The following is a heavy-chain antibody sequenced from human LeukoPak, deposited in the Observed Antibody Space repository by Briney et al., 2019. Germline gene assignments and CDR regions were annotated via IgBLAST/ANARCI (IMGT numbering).Heavy chain of an antibody. Sequence: ASVKVSRKASGYTFTSYGISWVRQAPGQGLEWMGWISAYNGNTNYAQKLQGRVTMTTDTSTSTAYMELRSLRSDDTAVYYRARDPHYDSEGYWGQGTLVTVSS. D-gene: IGHD3-22*01. CDR2: ISAYNGNT. CDR1: GYTFTSYG. V-gene: IGHV1-18*01. CDR3: ARDPHYDSEGY. J-gene: IGHJ4*02.